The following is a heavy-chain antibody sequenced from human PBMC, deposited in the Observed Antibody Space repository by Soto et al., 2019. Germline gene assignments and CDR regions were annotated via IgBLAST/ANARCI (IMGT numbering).Heavy chain of an antibody. CDR3: GGKDYGAKGYSFEN. D-gene: IGHD4-17*01. CDR1: NGSISSRSSY. V-gene: IGHV4-39*01. J-gene: IGHJ4*02. CDR2: IYYIGNT. Sequence: QLQLQESGSGLVKPSETLSLTCIVSNGSISSRSSYWGWIRQTPGRGLEWIGSIYYIGNTYYNPALKSRATISIDTSKTQFSLKMNSVTAADTAVYFCGGKDYGAKGYSFENWGQGALVTVS.